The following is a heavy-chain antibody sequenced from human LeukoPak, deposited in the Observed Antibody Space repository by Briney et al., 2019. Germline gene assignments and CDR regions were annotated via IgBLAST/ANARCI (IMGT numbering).Heavy chain of an antibody. J-gene: IGHJ6*02. CDR3: ARRSAAHFYGMDV. Sequence: SETLSLTCTVSGGSISSGGYYWSWVRQPPGKGLEWIGYIYHSGSTNYNPSLKSRVTISVDTSKNQFSLRLSSVTAADTALYFCARRSAAHFYGMDVWGQGTTVTVSS. CDR2: IYHSGST. D-gene: IGHD2-15*01. V-gene: IGHV4-61*08. CDR1: GGSISSGGYY.